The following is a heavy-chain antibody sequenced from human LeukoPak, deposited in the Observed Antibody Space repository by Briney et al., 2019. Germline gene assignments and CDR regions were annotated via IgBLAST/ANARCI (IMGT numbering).Heavy chain of an antibody. CDR3: AKGDLAAADILTGFDAFDI. CDR2: IRYDGSNK. D-gene: IGHD3-9*01. Sequence: GGSLRLSCAASGFTFTFSTSGMHWVRQAPGKGLEWVAFIRYDGSNKYYADSVKGRFTISRDNSKNTLYLQMNSLRAEDTAVYYCAKGDLAAADILTGFDAFDIWGQGTMVTVSS. CDR1: GFTFTFSTSG. J-gene: IGHJ3*02. V-gene: IGHV3-30*02.